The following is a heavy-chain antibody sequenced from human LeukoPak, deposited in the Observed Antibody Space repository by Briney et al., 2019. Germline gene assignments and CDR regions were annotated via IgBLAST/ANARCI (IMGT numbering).Heavy chain of an antibody. CDR2: IKGDGSQI. V-gene: IGHV3-7*01. D-gene: IGHD1-26*01. CDR3: AREGLPYSADY. J-gene: IGHJ4*02. CDR1: GFTFSSYW. Sequence: GGSLRLSCAASGFTFSSYWMRWVRQTPAKGLEWVANIKGDGSQINYLDSVKGRFTISRDNARNSLSLQMNSLTADDTGVYYCAREGLPYSADYWGQGTLVAVSS.